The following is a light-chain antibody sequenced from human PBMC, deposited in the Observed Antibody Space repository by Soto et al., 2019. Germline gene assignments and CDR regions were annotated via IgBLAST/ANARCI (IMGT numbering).Light chain of an antibody. CDR2: GNS. CDR1: SSNIGAGYD. J-gene: IGLJ1*01. Sequence: QSALTQPPSVSGAPGQRVTISCTVSSSNIGAGYDVHWYQQLPGTAPKLLIYGNSNRPSGVPDRFSGSKSGTSASLAITGLQAEDEADYYFQSYDRSLSGSSYVFGTGTKVTVL. CDR3: QSYDRSLSGSSYV. V-gene: IGLV1-40*01.